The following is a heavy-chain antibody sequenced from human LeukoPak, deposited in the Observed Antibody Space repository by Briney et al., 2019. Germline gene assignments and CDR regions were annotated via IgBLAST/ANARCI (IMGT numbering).Heavy chain of an antibody. CDR3: ARSGDGYTFDY. V-gene: IGHV4-31*03. Sequence: SQTLSLTCTVSGGSIISGGNYWTWIRQHPGKGLEWIGYSYNSGTTYYNPSLKSRVTISVDTSNNHFSLRLTSVTAADTAVYYCARSGDGYTFDYWGQGTLVTVSS. CDR2: SYNSGTT. CDR1: GGSIISGGNY. D-gene: IGHD5-24*01. J-gene: IGHJ4*02.